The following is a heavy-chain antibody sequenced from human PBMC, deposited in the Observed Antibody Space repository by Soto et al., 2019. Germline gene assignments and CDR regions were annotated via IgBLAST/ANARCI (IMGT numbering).Heavy chain of an antibody. D-gene: IGHD2-15*01. Sequence: GASVKVSCKASGGTFSSYAISWVRQAPGQGLEWMGGIIPIFGTANYAQKFQGRVTITADESTSTAYMELSSLRSEDTAVYYCARAGYCSGGSCYSVSYFQHWGQGTLVTVSS. CDR1: GGTFSSYA. J-gene: IGHJ1*01. V-gene: IGHV1-69*13. CDR3: ARAGYCSGGSCYSVSYFQH. CDR2: IIPIFGTA.